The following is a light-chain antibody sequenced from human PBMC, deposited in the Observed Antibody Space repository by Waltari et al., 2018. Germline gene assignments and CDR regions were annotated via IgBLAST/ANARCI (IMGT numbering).Light chain of an antibody. CDR2: KDT. CDR1: ALPKQY. V-gene: IGLV3-25*03. Sequence: SYELTQPLSVSVSPGQTARITCSGDALPKQYAFWYQQKPGQAPVLIIDKDTQRPSGIPERFSGSSSGTTVTMTISGVQAEDEADYYCLSADSSGTSKVFGGGTKLTVL. CDR3: LSADSSGTSKV. J-gene: IGLJ3*02.